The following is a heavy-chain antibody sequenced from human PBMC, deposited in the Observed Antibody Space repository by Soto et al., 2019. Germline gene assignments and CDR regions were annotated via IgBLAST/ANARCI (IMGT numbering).Heavy chain of an antibody. D-gene: IGHD2-2*01. V-gene: IGHV4-31*03. CDR2: IYYSGST. Sequence: SETLSLTCTVSGGSISSGGYYWSWIRQHPGKGLEWIGYIYYSGSTYYNPSLKSRVTISVDTSKNQFSLKLSSVTAADTAVYYCARGIVVVPAALDLDSYYFDYWGQGTLVTVSS. CDR1: GGSISSGGYY. CDR3: ARGIVVVPAALDLDSYYFDY. J-gene: IGHJ4*02.